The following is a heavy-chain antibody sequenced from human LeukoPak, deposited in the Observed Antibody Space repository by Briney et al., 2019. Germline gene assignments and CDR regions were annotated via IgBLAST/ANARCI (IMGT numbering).Heavy chain of an antibody. CDR3: AKDLLYVSSFDWFDP. V-gene: IGHV3-23*01. CDR2: ISGSGGST. J-gene: IGHJ5*02. Sequence: GGSPRLSCAASGFTFSSYAMSWVRQAPGKGLEWVSAISGSGGSTYYADSVKGRFTISRDNSKNTLYLQMNSLRAEDTAVYYCAKDLLYVSSFDWFDPWGQGTLVTVSS. D-gene: IGHD6-6*01. CDR1: GFTFSSYA.